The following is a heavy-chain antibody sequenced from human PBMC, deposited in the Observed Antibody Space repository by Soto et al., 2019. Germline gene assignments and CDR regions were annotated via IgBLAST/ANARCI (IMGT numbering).Heavy chain of an antibody. V-gene: IGHV1-2*02. CDR3: ARERGGATTTLDYYYFYMDV. Sequence: VQLVQSGAEVKKPGASVKVSCKTSGDSFNDYYIHWVRQAPGQGLEWMGWINPNGGGTKYAQKLQGRVTVTRDTSITTVYMELSSLTSGDTAVYYCARERGGATTTLDYYYFYMDVWGKGTTVTVSS. D-gene: IGHD5-12*01. J-gene: IGHJ6*03. CDR1: GDSFNDYY. CDR2: INPNGGGT.